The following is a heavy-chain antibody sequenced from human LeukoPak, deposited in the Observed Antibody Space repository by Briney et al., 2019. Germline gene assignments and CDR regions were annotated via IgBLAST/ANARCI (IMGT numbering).Heavy chain of an antibody. CDR3: TTARIMITFGGVIVYYFDY. J-gene: IGHJ4*02. CDR1: GFTFSNAW. V-gene: IGHV3-15*01. CDR2: IKSKTDGGTT. Sequence: GGSLRLSCAASGFTFSNAWMSWVRQAPGKGLEWVGRIKSKTDGGTTDYAAPVKGIFTISRDDSKNTLYLQMNSLKTEDTAVYYCTTARIMITFGGVIVYYFDYWGQGTL. D-gene: IGHD3-16*02.